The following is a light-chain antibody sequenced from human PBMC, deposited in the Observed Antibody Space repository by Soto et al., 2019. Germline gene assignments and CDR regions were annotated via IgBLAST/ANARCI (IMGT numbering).Light chain of an antibody. J-gene: IGKJ1*01. V-gene: IGKV3-15*01. CDR2: EAS. CDR3: QQHNVWPAT. Sequence: EIVMTQSPATLSVSPGERFTLSCRASQSVRSNLACYQQIPGQAPRLLIYEASTRATGVPARFSGSGSGTEFTLTISSLQSEDFAVYYCQQHNVWPATFGQGTKVDIK. CDR1: QSVRSN.